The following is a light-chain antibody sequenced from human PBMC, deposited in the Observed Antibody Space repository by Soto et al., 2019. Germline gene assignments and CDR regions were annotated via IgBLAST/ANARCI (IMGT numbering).Light chain of an antibody. CDR3: QHYDTSPRMYT. CDR1: QSISSSF. CDR2: GAS. J-gene: IGKJ2*01. Sequence: IVLTQSPGTLSLSPGERATLSCRTSQSISSSFLAWYQQIPGQAPRLLIYGASTRATGIPDRFSGRGSGTDFTLTISGLEPEDFAVYFCQHYDTSPRMYTFGQGTKLEIK. V-gene: IGKV3-20*01.